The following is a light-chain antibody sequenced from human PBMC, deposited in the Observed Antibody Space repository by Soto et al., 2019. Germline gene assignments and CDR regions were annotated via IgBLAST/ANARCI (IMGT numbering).Light chain of an antibody. V-gene: IGKV3-20*01. Sequence: EAVLTQSPVTLSLSPGDRATLSCRASQSISSSYFAWYQQKPGQAPRLLICGTFNRATGIPDRFSGDGSGTDFTLTINRLGPEDFAVYFCQQCVLSPRTFGQGTKVEV. J-gene: IGKJ1*01. CDR2: GTF. CDR3: QQCVLSPRT. CDR1: QSISSSY.